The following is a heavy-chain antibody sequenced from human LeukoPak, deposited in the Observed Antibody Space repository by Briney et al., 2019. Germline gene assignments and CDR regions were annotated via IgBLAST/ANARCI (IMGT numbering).Heavy chain of an antibody. D-gene: IGHD5-18*01. CDR1: GYTFTSYG. Sequence: EASVKVSCKASGYTFTSYGISWVRQAPGQGLEWMGWISAYNGNTNYAQKLQGRVTMTRNTSISTAYMELSSLRSEDTAVYYCARIKRGYSYGNFDYWGQGTLVTVSS. V-gene: IGHV1-18*01. CDR2: ISAYNGNT. CDR3: ARIKRGYSYGNFDY. J-gene: IGHJ4*02.